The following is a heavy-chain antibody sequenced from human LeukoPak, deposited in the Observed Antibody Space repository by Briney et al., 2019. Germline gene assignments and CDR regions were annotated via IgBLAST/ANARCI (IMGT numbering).Heavy chain of an antibody. CDR1: GFTFSDYS. Sequence: PGGSLRLSCAASGFTFSDYSLTWVRQAPGKGLEWVSYISSSVSTIYYADSVKGRFTISRDNAKNSLYLQMNSLRAEDTAVYYCARFTILTDAFDIWGQGTMVTVSS. V-gene: IGHV3-48*04. D-gene: IGHD3-9*01. CDR2: ISSSVSTI. CDR3: ARFTILTDAFDI. J-gene: IGHJ3*02.